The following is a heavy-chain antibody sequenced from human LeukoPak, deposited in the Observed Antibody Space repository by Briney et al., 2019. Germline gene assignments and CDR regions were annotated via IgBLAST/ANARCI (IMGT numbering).Heavy chain of an antibody. CDR1: GYNFPTYW. CDR2: IYPGDSDT. V-gene: IGHV5-51*01. Sequence: GESLKISCKGSGYNFPTYWIGWVRQMPGKGLEWMGFIYPGDSDTKYSPSFQGQVSISVDESVSTASLQWSSLKASDTAMYYCVRTYDRSGHYYPDYWGQGTLVTVSS. J-gene: IGHJ4*02. CDR3: VRTYDRSGHYYPDY. D-gene: IGHD3-22*01.